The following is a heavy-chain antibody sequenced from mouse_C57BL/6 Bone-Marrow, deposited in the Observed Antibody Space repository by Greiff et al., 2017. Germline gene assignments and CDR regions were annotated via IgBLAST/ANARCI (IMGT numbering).Heavy chain of an antibody. Sequence: QVQLQQSGPELVKPGASVKISCKASGYAFSSSWMNWVKQRPGKGLEWIGRIYPGDGDTNYNGKFKGKATLTADKSSSTAYMQLSSLTSEDSAVYFWARFLDGYYYFDYWGQGTTLTVSS. CDR2: IYPGDGDT. J-gene: IGHJ2*01. D-gene: IGHD2-3*01. CDR3: ARFLDGYYYFDY. V-gene: IGHV1-82*01. CDR1: GYAFSSSW.